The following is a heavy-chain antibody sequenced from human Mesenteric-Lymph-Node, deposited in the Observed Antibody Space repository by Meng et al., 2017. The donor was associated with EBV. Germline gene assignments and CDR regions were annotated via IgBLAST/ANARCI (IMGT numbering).Heavy chain of an antibody. CDR2: INHSGST. J-gene: IGHJ4*02. D-gene: IGHD3-16*01. V-gene: IGHV4-61*01. CDR1: GESVSSGSYY. Sequence: LQDAAPGLVKPSATLSLPCSVSGESVSSGSYYWSWIRQPPGKGLEWIGEINHSGSTNYNPSLKSRVTISVDTSKNQFSLKLSSVTAADTAVYYCARVSLIWGGATLWGQGTLVTVSS. CDR3: ARVSLIWGGATL.